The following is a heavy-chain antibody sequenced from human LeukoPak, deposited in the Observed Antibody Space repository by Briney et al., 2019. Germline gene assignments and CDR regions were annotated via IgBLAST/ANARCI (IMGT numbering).Heavy chain of an antibody. CDR3: ARDQGGPGDN. CDR1: GFTFSSYW. V-gene: IGHV3-74*01. Sequence: GGSLRLYCAASGFTFSSYWMHWVRQVPGKGLVWVSRANPDGIWTNYADSVKGRFTISRDNAKNTLYLQLNSLRVEDTAVYYCARDQGGPGDNWGQGTLVTVTS. D-gene: IGHD3-16*01. J-gene: IGHJ4*02. CDR2: ANPDGIWT.